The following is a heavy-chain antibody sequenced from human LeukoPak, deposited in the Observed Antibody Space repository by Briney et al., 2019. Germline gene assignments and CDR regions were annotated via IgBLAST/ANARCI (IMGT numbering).Heavy chain of an antibody. CDR2: ISAYNGNT. CDR1: GGTFSSYA. CDR3: ARDGTRAYNWFDP. D-gene: IGHD1-26*01. Sequence: GASVKVSCKASGGTFSSYAISWVRQAPGQGLKWMGWISAYNGNTNQAQKFQGRVTMTTDTSTSTAYMELRSLRSDDTAVYYCARDGTRAYNWFDPWGQETLVTVSS. V-gene: IGHV1-18*01. J-gene: IGHJ5*02.